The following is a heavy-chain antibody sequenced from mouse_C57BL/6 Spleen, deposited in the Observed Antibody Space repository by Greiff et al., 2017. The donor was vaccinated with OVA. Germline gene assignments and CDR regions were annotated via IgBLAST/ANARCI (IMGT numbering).Heavy chain of an antibody. J-gene: IGHJ3*01. CDR2: IDPSDSET. D-gene: IGHD3-2*02. Sequence: QVHVKQPGAELVRPGSSVKLSCKASGYTFTSYWMHWVKQRPIQGLEWIGNIDPSDSETHYNQKFKDKATLTVDKSSSTAYMQLSSLTSEDSAVYYCARSRETAQATWFAYWGQGTLVTVSA. V-gene: IGHV1-52*01. CDR1: GYTFTSYW. CDR3: ARSRETAQATWFAY.